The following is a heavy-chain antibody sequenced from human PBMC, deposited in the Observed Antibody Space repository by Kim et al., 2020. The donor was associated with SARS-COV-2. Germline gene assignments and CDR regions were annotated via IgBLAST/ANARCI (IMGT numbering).Heavy chain of an antibody. Sequence: GGSLRLSCAASGFDFSAYWMHWVRQAPGKGLVWVSNINTDGSTTTYADSVTDRFTISRDNAKNTLYLQWNNLPPDDTAIYFCTIDPRGWRALWSFDLWGR. CDR2: INTDGSTT. V-gene: IGHV3-74*01. CDR3: TIDPRGWRALWSFDL. CDR1: GFDFSAYW. J-gene: IGHJ2*01.